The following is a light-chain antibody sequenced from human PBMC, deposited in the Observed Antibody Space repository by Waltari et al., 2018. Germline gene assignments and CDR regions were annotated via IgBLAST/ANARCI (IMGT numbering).Light chain of an antibody. CDR2: DVS. Sequence: QSALTQPASVSGSPGQSITISCTGTSRDVGDIAGYSSVSWYQQHPDKAPKLMIYDVSNRPSGVSNRFSGSKSGNTASLTISGLQAEDEADYYCSSYTSTAPYVFGTGTKVTVL. J-gene: IGLJ1*01. CDR1: SRDVGDIAGYSS. V-gene: IGLV2-14*03. CDR3: SSYTSTAPYV.